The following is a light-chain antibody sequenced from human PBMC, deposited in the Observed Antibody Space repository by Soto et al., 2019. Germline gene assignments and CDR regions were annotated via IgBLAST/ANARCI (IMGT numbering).Light chain of an antibody. Sequence: IVLTQSPGTLSLSPGESATLSCRASHNVTGRFLAWYHHKPGHSPRLLLYGSSSRATGILERFSGGVSGIDVTITISRLDPDDFAIYYCQQYVGSSATFGVGSKVES. CDR1: HNVTGRF. CDR2: GSS. CDR3: QQYVGSSAT. J-gene: IGKJ4*01. V-gene: IGKV3-20*01.